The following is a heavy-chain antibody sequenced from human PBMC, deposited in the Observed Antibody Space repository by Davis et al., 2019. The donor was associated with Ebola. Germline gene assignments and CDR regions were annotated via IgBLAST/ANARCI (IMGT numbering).Heavy chain of an antibody. D-gene: IGHD1-1*01. CDR1: GFTFSSYS. Sequence: GESLKISCAASGFTFSSYSMNWVRQAPGKGLEWVSSISSSSSYIYYADSVKGRFTISRDNAKNSLYLQMNSLRAEDTAVYYCARGTGRKNDLIDYWGQGTLVTVS. J-gene: IGHJ4*02. CDR2: ISSSSSYI. V-gene: IGHV3-21*01. CDR3: ARGTGRKNDLIDY.